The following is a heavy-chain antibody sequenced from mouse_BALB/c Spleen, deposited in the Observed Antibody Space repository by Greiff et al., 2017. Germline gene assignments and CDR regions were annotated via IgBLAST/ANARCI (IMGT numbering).Heavy chain of an antibody. CDR2: ISSGSSTI. Sequence: EVKLMESGGGLVQPGGSRKLSCAASGFTFSSFGMHWVRQAPEKGLEWVAYISSGSSTIYYADTVKGRFTISRDNPKNTLFLQMTSLRSEDTAMYYCARGDYWDYWGQGTTLTVSS. J-gene: IGHJ2*01. CDR1: GFTFSSFG. D-gene: IGHD1-1*01. CDR3: ARGDYWDY. V-gene: IGHV5-17*02.